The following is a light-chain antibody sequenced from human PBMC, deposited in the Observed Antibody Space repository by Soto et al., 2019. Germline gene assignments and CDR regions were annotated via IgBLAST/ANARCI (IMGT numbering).Light chain of an antibody. J-gene: IGLJ1*01. Sequence: QSALTQPASVSRSPGQSITISCTGTSSDIGGYNYVSWYQQHPGKAPKLMIYEVTHRPSGVSNRFSGSKSGNTASLTISGLQAEDEADYYCCSYAGSSTYVFGTGTKVTVL. CDR3: CSYAGSSTYV. CDR1: SSDIGGYNY. CDR2: EVT. V-gene: IGLV2-14*01.